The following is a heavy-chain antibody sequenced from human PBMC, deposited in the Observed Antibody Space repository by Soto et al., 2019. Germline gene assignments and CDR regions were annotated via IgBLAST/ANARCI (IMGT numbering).Heavy chain of an antibody. D-gene: IGHD3-22*01. V-gene: IGHV1-69*01. J-gene: IGHJ4*02. CDR3: ARRNYYDSSGSRGPYYFDY. CDR1: GGTFSSYA. Sequence: QVQLVQSGAEVKKPGSSVKVSCKASGGTFSSYAISWVRQAPGQGLEWMGGIIPIFGTANYAQKFQGRVTITADESTSTAYMELSSLRAEDTAVYYCARRNYYDSSGSRGPYYFDYWGQGTLVTVSS. CDR2: IIPIFGTA.